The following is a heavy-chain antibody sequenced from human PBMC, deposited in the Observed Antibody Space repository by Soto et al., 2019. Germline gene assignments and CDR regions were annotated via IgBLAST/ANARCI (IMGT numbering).Heavy chain of an antibody. CDR2: ISYDGSNK. Sequence: GGSLRLSCAASGFTFSSYGMHWVRQAPGKGLEWVAVISYDGSNKYYADSVKGRFTISRDNSKNTLYLQMNSLRAEDTAVYYCAKVETSGSYLYYYYYYGMDVWGQGTTVTVSS. D-gene: IGHD1-26*01. CDR1: GFTFSSYG. J-gene: IGHJ6*02. CDR3: AKVETSGSYLYYYYYYGMDV. V-gene: IGHV3-30*18.